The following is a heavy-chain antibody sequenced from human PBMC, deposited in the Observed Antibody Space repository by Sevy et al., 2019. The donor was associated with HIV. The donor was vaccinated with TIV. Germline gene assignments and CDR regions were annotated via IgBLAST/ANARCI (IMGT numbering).Heavy chain of an antibody. V-gene: IGHV3-23*01. CDR1: GFTFSSYA. D-gene: IGHD4-17*01. J-gene: IGHJ1*01. CDR2: ISGSGGTI. CDR3: AKDGVYGGNFEYFQH. Sequence: GGSLRLSCAASGFTFSSYAMSWVRQAPGKGLKWVSSISGSGGTIYYADSVKGRFTISRDNSKNTLYLQMNSLRAEDTAVYYCAKDGVYGGNFEYFQHWGQGTLVTVSS.